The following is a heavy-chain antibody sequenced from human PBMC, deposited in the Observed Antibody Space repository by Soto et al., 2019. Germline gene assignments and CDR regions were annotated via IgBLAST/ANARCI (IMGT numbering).Heavy chain of an antibody. J-gene: IGHJ5*02. V-gene: IGHV4-59*01. D-gene: IGHD2-15*01. CDR2: IYYSGST. CDR1: GGSISSYY. CDR3: ASLSHDCSGGSCYSGWFDP. Sequence: QVQLQESGPGLVKPSETLSLTCTVSGGSISSYYWSWIRQPPGKGLEWIGYIYYSGSTNYNPSLKSRVTTSVDTYKNQFSLKLSSVTAADTAVYYCASLSHDCSGGSCYSGWFDPWGQGTLVTVSS.